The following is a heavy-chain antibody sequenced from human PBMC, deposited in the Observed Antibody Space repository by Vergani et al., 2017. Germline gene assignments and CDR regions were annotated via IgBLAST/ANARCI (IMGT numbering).Heavy chain of an antibody. D-gene: IGHD2-2*02. J-gene: IGHJ4*02. CDR2: ISYDGSNK. CDR3: AKVHCSSTSCYNDEEDYFDY. V-gene: IGHV3-30*18. Sequence: VQLVESGGGVVQPGGSLRLSCAASGFTFSSYGMHWVRQAPGKGLEWVAVISYDGSNKYYADSVKGRFTISRDNSKNTLYLQMNSLRAEDTAVYYCAKVHCSSTSCYNDEEDYFDYWGQGTLVTVSS. CDR1: GFTFSSYG.